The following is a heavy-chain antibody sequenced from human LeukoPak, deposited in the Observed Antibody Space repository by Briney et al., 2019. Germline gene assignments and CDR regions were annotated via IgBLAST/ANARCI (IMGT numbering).Heavy chain of an antibody. Sequence: PSETLSLTCTVSGGSISSYYWSWIRQPAGKGLEWIGRIYTSGSTNYNPSLKSRVTMSVDTSKNQFSLKLSSVTAADTAVYYCARESRVGYCSSTSCYGWFDPWGQGTLVTVSS. D-gene: IGHD2-2*01. CDR2: IYTSGST. CDR3: ARESRVGYCSSTSCYGWFDP. J-gene: IGHJ5*02. CDR1: GGSISSYY. V-gene: IGHV4-4*07.